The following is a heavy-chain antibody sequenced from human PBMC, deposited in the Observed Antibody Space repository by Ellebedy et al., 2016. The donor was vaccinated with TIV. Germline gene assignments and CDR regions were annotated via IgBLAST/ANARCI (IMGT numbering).Heavy chain of an antibody. Sequence: GESLKISCAASGFTFSSYWMSWVRQAPGKGLEWVANIKQDGSEKYYVDSVKGRFTISRDNAKNSLYLQMNSLRAEDTAVYYCARELLSIAVAGALNYWGQGTLVTVSS. D-gene: IGHD6-19*01. J-gene: IGHJ4*02. CDR2: IKQDGSEK. V-gene: IGHV3-7*01. CDR1: GFTFSSYW. CDR3: ARELLSIAVAGALNY.